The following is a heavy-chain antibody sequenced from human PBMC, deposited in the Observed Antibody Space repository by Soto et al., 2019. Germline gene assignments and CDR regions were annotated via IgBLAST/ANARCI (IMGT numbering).Heavy chain of an antibody. Sequence: PSETLSLTCTVSGGSVSSGSYYWSWIRQPPGKGLEWIGYIYYSGSTNYNPSLKSRVTISADTSKNQFSLKLSSVTAADTAVYYCARSPDIVATIRYYYYYGMDVWGQGTTVTVSS. J-gene: IGHJ6*02. CDR3: ARSPDIVATIRYYYYYGMDV. V-gene: IGHV4-61*01. CDR1: GGSVSSGSYY. CDR2: IYYSGST. D-gene: IGHD5-12*01.